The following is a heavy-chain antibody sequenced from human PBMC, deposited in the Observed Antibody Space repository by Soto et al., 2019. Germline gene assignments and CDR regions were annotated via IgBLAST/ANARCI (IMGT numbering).Heavy chain of an antibody. CDR2: INQHGTEK. CDR1: GFNFSNYW. V-gene: IGHV3-7*05. Sequence: EVQLVESGGDLVPPGGSLRLSCVASGFNFSNYWMTWARQAPGKGLEWVANINQHGTEKFYVDSVEGRFSISRDNAYDSVYLQMNSLRAEDTAIYYCATDILDYWGQGTSVTVSS. J-gene: IGHJ4*02. CDR3: ATDILDY.